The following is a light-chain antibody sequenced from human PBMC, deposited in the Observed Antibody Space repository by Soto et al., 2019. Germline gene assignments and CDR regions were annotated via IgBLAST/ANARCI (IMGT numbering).Light chain of an antibody. CDR2: GAS. J-gene: IGKJ1*01. V-gene: IGKV3-15*01. CDR1: QSISDT. Sequence: EIVMTQSPATLSVSPVGRAPLSCRASQSISDTLAWYQQKPGQAPRLLIHGASTRATGFPARFSGSGSGTDFTLTISSLQSEDFAIYYCQQYNNWPWTFGQGTKVDIK. CDR3: QQYNNWPWT.